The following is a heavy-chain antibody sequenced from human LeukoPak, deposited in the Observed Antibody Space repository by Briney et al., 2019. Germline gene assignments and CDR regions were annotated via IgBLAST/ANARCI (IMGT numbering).Heavy chain of an antibody. Sequence: GGSLRLSCAASGFTFSSYAMSWVRQAPGKGLEWVSAISGSGGSTYYADSVKGRFTISRDNSKNTLYLQMNSLRAEDTAVYYCATYSGAHHKTFDYWGQGTLVTVSS. D-gene: IGHD1-26*01. CDR1: GFTFSSYA. CDR2: ISGSGGST. V-gene: IGHV3-23*01. J-gene: IGHJ4*02. CDR3: ATYSGAHHKTFDY.